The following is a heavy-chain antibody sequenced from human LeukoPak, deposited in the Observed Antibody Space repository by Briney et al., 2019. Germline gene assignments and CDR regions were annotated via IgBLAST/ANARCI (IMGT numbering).Heavy chain of an antibody. CDR3: ARDPYSGNYGNYYYYYMDV. CDR2: IKADGGEK. J-gene: IGHJ6*03. V-gene: IGHV3-7*01. Sequence: GGSLRLSCAASGFTFSTYWMNWFRQTPGKGLEWVAKIKADGGEKDHVASVKGRFTISRDNAKNSLYLQMDSLGPEDTAVYYCARDPYSGNYGNYYYYYMDVWGKGITVTVSS. D-gene: IGHD1-26*01. CDR1: GFTFSTYW.